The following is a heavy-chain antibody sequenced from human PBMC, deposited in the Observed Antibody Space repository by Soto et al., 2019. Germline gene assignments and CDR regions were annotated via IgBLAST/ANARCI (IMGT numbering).Heavy chain of an antibody. Sequence: LRLSCTTSGFTFRRYALHWVRQAPGRGPEWLTVISYDGSDKYYADSAKGRFTISRDNSENTLYLEMNSLTAEDTAVYYCARGKDYYDSGTYNFDYWGQGALVTVSS. V-gene: IGHV3-30-3*01. D-gene: IGHD3-22*01. CDR3: ARGKDYYDSGTYNFDY. CDR1: GFTFRRYA. J-gene: IGHJ4*02. CDR2: ISYDGSDK.